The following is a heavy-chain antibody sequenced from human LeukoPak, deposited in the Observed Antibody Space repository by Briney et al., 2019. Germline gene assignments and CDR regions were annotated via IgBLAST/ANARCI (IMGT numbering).Heavy chain of an antibody. D-gene: IGHD3-10*01. Sequence: GESLKISCKGSGYSFTSYWIGWVRQMPGKGLEWMGIIYPGDSDTRYSPSFQGQVTISADKSISTAYLQWSSLKASATAMYYCARSDPKLLWFGELPHWFDPWGQGTLVTVSS. CDR1: GYSFTSYW. CDR2: IYPGDSDT. CDR3: ARSDPKLLWFGELPHWFDP. J-gene: IGHJ5*02. V-gene: IGHV5-51*01.